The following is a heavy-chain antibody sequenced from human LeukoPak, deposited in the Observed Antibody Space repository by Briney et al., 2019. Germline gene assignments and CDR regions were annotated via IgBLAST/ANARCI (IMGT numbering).Heavy chain of an antibody. V-gene: IGHV3-23*01. CDR3: ARYETDCSGGSCYGAFDI. Sequence: GGSLRLSCAASGFTFSSYAMSWVRQAPGKGLAWVSTISGGSGSTYCADSVKGRFTISRDNSKNTLYLQMNSLRAEDTAVYYCARYETDCSGGSCYGAFDIWGQGTMVTVSS. D-gene: IGHD2-15*01. CDR2: ISGGSGST. J-gene: IGHJ3*02. CDR1: GFTFSSYA.